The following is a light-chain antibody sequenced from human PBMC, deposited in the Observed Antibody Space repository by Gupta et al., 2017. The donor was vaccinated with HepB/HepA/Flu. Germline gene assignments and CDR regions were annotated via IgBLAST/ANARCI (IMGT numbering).Light chain of an antibody. CDR1: QSINNL. Sequence: DIHMTQSPSTLSASVGDRVTITCRASQSINNLLSWYQQKPGKAPKLLIYKASSLEGGVPSRFSGSGSGTEFTLAISSLQPDDFATYYCQQYHTFPRTFGQGTKVEI. CDR2: KAS. J-gene: IGKJ1*01. V-gene: IGKV1-5*03. CDR3: QQYHTFPRT.